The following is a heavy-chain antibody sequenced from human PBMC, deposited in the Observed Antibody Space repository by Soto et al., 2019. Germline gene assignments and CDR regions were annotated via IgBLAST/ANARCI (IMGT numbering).Heavy chain of an antibody. CDR3: ARHAHSSGRGFDF. D-gene: IGHD3-22*01. J-gene: IGHJ4*02. CDR2: IYYSRST. CDR1: GASISSTDCY. Sequence: SETLSLTCTVSGASISSTDCYWGWIRQPPGKGLEWVGSIYYSRSTTYNPSLKNRVTVSVDTSKNQLSLRLSFVSAADTAVYYCARHAHSSGRGFDFWGQGTRVTVSS. V-gene: IGHV4-39*01.